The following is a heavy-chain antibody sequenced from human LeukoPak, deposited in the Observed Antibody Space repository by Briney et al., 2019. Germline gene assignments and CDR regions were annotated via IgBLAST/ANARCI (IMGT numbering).Heavy chain of an antibody. J-gene: IGHJ4*02. CDR1: GYTFTSYG. V-gene: IGHV1-18*01. Sequence: ASVKVSCKASGYTFTSYGISWVRQAPGQGLEWMRWISAYNGNTNYAQKLQGRVTTTTDTSTSTAYMELRSLRSDDTAVYYCARAMDTAMVSDFDYWGQGTLVTVSS. D-gene: IGHD5-18*01. CDR2: ISAYNGNT. CDR3: ARAMDTAMVSDFDY.